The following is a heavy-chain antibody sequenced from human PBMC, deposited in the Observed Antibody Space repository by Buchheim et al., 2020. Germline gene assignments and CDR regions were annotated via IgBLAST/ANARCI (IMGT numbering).Heavy chain of an antibody. D-gene: IGHD3-10*01. V-gene: IGHV4-34*01. Sequence: QVQLQQWGAGLLKPSETLSLTCAVYGGSFSGYYWSWIRQPPGKGLEWIGEINHSGSTNYNPSLKSRVTISVDTSKNQFSLKLSSVTAADTAVYNCARSLWFRDRDFDYWGQGTL. J-gene: IGHJ4*02. CDR2: INHSGST. CDR3: ARSLWFRDRDFDY. CDR1: GGSFSGYY.